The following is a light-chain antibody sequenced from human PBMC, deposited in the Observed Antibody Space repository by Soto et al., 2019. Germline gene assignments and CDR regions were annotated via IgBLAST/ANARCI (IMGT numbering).Light chain of an antibody. Sequence: QSVLTQPPSVSAAAGQKVTISCSGSYSNIGSNFVSWYQHFPGSAPRLLIYDNSQRPSGIPDRFSGYKSGSSATLGITGLQTGDEADYYCGTWDSSLSVVLFGGGTQLTVL. CDR1: YSNIGSNF. CDR2: DNS. J-gene: IGLJ2*01. V-gene: IGLV1-51*01. CDR3: GTWDSSLSVVL.